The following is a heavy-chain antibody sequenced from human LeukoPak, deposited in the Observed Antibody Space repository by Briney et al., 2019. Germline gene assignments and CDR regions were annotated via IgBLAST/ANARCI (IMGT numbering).Heavy chain of an antibody. V-gene: IGHV3-23*01. D-gene: IGHD6-13*01. J-gene: IGHJ5*02. CDR1: GFTSSSYA. CDR3: AKEVVVSAAVGTVGFDP. CDR2: ISGSGSRT. Sequence: GGSLRLSCAASGFTSSSYAMSWVRQAPGKGLEWVSAISGSGSRTYYADSVKGRFTISRDNSKNTLYLRINSLRAEDTAVYYCAKEVVVSAAVGTVGFDPWGQGTLVIVSS.